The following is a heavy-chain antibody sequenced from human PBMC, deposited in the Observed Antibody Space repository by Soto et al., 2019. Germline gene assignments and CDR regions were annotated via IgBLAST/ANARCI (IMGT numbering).Heavy chain of an antibody. CDR3: ARDEYDSSGYYYYYYGMDV. Sequence: ASVKVSCKASGYTFPSYAMHWVRQAPGQRLDWMGWINAGNGNTKYSQKFQGRVTITRDTSASTAYMELSSLRSEDTAVYYCARDEYDSSGYYYYYYGMDVWGQGTTVTVSS. J-gene: IGHJ6*02. V-gene: IGHV1-3*01. CDR1: GYTFPSYA. CDR2: INAGNGNT. D-gene: IGHD3-22*01.